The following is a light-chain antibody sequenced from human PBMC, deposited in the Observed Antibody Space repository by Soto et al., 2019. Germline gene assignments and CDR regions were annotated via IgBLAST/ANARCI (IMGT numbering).Light chain of an antibody. CDR1: SSDIGGYNS. J-gene: IGLJ1*01. CDR3: SSYTDRKNLV. CDR2: DVT. V-gene: IGLV2-8*01. Sequence: QSALTQAPCASGSPGQSVTISCTGTSSDIGGYNSVSWYQQHPGKAPKVMIYDVTKRPSGVPDRFSGSKSGNTASLTVSALQAEDEADYYCSSYTDRKNLVFGTGTKVTVL.